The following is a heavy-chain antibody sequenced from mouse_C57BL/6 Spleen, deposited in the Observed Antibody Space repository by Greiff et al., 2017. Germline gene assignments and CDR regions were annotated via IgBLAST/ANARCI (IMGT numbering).Heavy chain of an antibody. CDR2: IYYSGTI. CDR3: ARAGRRLRWYFDG. V-gene: IGHV3-5*01. D-gene: IGHD3-2*02. J-gene: IGHJ1*03. CDR1: GISFTTGNYS. Sequence: EVQLQESGPGLVKPSQTVFLTCTVTGISFTTGNYSWSWLRQFPGHKLEWIGYIYYSGTITYNPSLTSRTTITRDTPKNHFFLEMNSLTAEDTATYYCARAGRRLRWYFDGWGTGTTVTVSS.